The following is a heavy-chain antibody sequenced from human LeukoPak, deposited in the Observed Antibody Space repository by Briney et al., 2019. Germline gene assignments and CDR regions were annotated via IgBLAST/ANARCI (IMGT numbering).Heavy chain of an antibody. V-gene: IGHV3-48*01. CDR2: ISRSSSTI. CDR3: ARNAYSSSLFDY. Sequence: GGSLRLSCAVSGLSFSDYSMNWVRQAPGKGLEWVSYISRSSSTIYYADSVKGRFTISRDNAKNSLYLQMNSLRAEDTAVYYCARNAYSSSLFDYWGQGTLVTVSS. D-gene: IGHD6-6*01. CDR1: GLSFSDYS. J-gene: IGHJ4*02.